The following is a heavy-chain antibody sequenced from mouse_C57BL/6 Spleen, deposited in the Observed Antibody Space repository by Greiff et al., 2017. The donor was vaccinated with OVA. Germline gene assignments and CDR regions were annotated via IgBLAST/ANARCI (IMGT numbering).Heavy chain of an antibody. CDR1: GFTFSDYG. J-gene: IGHJ4*01. D-gene: IGHD1-1*02. Sequence: EVQLQQSGGGLVKPGGSLKLSCAASGFTFSDYGMHWVRQAPEKGLEWVAYISSGSSTIYYADTVKGRFTISRDNAKNTLFLQMTSLRSEDTAMYYCARPEGGYYPMDYWGQGTSVTVSS. CDR2: ISSGSSTI. CDR3: ARPEGGYYPMDY. V-gene: IGHV5-17*01.